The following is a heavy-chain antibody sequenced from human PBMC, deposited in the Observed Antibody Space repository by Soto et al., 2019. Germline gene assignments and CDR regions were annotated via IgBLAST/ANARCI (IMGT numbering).Heavy chain of an antibody. D-gene: IGHD4-17*01. CDR3: ARSPAYGDYANLDT. J-gene: IGHJ5*02. V-gene: IGHV4-4*07. CDR1: GDSVSKYY. CDR2: IHSTRSP. Sequence: TLSLTCTVSGDSVSKYYWNWIRQPAGKGLEWIGRIHSTRSPNYNPSLKSRVTMSVDTSKNQFSLKLNLTSVTAADTAVYYCARSPAYGDYANLDTWGQGTLVTVSS.